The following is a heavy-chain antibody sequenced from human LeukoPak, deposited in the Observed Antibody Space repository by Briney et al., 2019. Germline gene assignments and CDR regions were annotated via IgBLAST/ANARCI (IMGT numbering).Heavy chain of an antibody. CDR3: ARVHSGSYYWFDP. J-gene: IGHJ5*02. CDR1: GGSISSGSYY. CDR2: IYTSGST. Sequence: SETLSLTCTVSGGSISSGSYYWSWIRQPAGKGLEWIGRIYTSGSTNYNPSLKSRVTISVDTSKNQFSLKLSSVTAADTAVYYCARVHSGSYYWFDPWGQGTLVTVSS. D-gene: IGHD1-26*01. V-gene: IGHV4-61*02.